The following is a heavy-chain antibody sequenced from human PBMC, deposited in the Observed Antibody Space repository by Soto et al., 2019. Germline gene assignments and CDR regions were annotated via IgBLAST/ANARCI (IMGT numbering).Heavy chain of an antibody. D-gene: IGHD4-17*01. CDR2: IIPILGIA. CDR3: ARRLGDDHLGFDY. V-gene: IGHV1-69*02. CDR1: GGTFSSYT. J-gene: IGHJ4*02. Sequence: SVKVSCKASGGTFSSYTISWVRQAPGQGLEWMGRIIPILGIANYAQKFQGRVTITADKSTSTAYMELSSLRSEDTAVYYCARRLGDDHLGFDYWGQGTLVTSPQ.